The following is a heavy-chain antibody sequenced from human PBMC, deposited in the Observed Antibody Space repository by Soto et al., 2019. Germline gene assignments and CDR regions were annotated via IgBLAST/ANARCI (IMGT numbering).Heavy chain of an antibody. D-gene: IGHD4-4*01. V-gene: IGHV5-51*01. J-gene: IGHJ3*02. CDR1: GYSFTSYW. Sequence: PGESLKISCKGSGYSFTSYWIGWVRQMPGKGLEWMGIIYPGDSDTRYSPSFQSQVTISADKSISTAYLQWSSLKASDTAMYYCAKDRTVFPPLDAFDIWGKGTMVTVTS. CDR2: IYPGDSDT. CDR3: AKDRTVFPPLDAFDI.